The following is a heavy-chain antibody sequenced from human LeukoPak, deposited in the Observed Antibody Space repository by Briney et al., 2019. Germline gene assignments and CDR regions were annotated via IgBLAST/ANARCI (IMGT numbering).Heavy chain of an antibody. CDR2: ISSSGSTI. D-gene: IGHD6-19*01. CDR3: ARDLGSYSSGWYGYYYYGMDV. V-gene: IGHV3-11*01. J-gene: IGHJ6*02. CDR1: GFTFSDYY. Sequence: GGSLRLSCAASGFTFSDYYMSWIRQAPGKGLEWVSYISSSGSTIYYADSAKGRFTISRDNAKNSLYLQMNSLRAEDTAVYYCARDLGSYSSGWYGYYYYGMDVWGQGTTVTVSS.